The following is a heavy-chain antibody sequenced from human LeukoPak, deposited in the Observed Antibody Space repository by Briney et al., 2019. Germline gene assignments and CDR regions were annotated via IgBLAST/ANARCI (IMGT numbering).Heavy chain of an antibody. CDR1: GFTFSSYG. CDR2: IWYDGSNK. V-gene: IGHV3-33*01. J-gene: IGHJ5*02. D-gene: IGHD3-10*01. CDR3: ARDVDYYGSGSYRNWFDP. Sequence: GGSLRLSCAASGFTFSSYGMHWVRQAPGKGLEWVAVIWYDGSNKYYADSVKGRFTISRDNSKNTLYLQMNSLRAEDTAAYYCARDVDYYGSGSYRNWFDPWGQGTLVTVSS.